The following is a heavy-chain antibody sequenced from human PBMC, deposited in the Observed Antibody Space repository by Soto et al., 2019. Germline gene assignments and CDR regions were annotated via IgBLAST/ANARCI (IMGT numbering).Heavy chain of an antibody. CDR3: ARTYYYETTGHYDFDY. Sequence: QVHLVQSGAEVKKPGASVKVSCKASGYTFTIYGISWVRQAPGQGLEWLGWISASSPYSHYTQSLQGRVTMTADTSPNTAYTELRSLTPDDTAVYYCARTYYYETTGHYDFDYWGQGTLVTVSS. CDR2: ISASSPYS. CDR1: GYTFTIYG. D-gene: IGHD3-22*01. J-gene: IGHJ4*02. V-gene: IGHV1-18*01.